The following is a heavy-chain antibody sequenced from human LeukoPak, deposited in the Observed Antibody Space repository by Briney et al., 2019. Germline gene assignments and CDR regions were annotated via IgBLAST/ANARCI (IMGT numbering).Heavy chain of an antibody. D-gene: IGHD5-18*01. J-gene: IGHJ3*02. CDR3: ASYSYGKGAFDI. V-gene: IGHV4-39*01. Sequence: SETLSLTCAVSGGSISSSSFSWGWIRQPPGKGLEWIGNMYYSGNTYYNPSLKSRVTISVDTSRTQFSLRLSSVTAADTAVYYCASYSYGKGAFDIWGQGTMVTVSS. CDR1: GGSISSSSFS. CDR2: MYYSGNT.